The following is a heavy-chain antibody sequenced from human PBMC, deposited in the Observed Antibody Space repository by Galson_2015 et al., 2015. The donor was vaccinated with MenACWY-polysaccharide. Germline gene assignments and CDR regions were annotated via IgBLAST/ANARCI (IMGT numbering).Heavy chain of an antibody. CDR2: IYWNDDK. Sequence: PALVKPTQTLTLTCTFSGFSLNTNKMGVGWIRQPPGKAPEWLALIYWNDDKRYSPSLKSRLTITKDTSKNQVVLIMTNMDPVDTVTYHCAITRGEGFGDLLISPNWFGPGGQGILVSVSS. D-gene: IGHD3-10*01. V-gene: IGHV2-5*01. CDR3: AITRGEGFGDLLISPNWFGP. J-gene: IGHJ5*02. CDR1: GFSLNTNKMG.